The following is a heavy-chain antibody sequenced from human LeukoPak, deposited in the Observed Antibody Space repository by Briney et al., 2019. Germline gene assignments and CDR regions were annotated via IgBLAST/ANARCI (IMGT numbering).Heavy chain of an antibody. CDR3: ARDRSDYGGPDH. D-gene: IGHD4-23*01. CDR2: VYTTGGT. V-gene: IGHV4-4*07. CDR1: GGSISSYY. J-gene: IGHJ4*02. Sequence: PSETLSLTCTVSGGSISSYYWSWIRQAAGKGLEWIGRVYTTGGTNYNPSLKSRVTISVDTSKNQFSLKLSSVTAADTAVYYCARDRSDYGGPDHWGRGTLVTVSS.